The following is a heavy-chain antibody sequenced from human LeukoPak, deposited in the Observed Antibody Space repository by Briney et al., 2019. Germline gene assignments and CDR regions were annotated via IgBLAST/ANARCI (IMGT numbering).Heavy chain of an antibody. CDR3: ARRIRRIVVVITPFDY. D-gene: IGHD3-22*01. CDR2: INHSGST. V-gene: IGHV4-34*01. Sequence: SETLPLTCAVYGGSFSGYYWSWIRQPPGKGLEWIGEINHSGSTNYNPSLKSRVTISVDTSKNQFSLKLSSVTAADTAVYYCARRIRRIVVVITPFDYWGQGTLVTVSS. CDR1: GGSFSGYY. J-gene: IGHJ4*02.